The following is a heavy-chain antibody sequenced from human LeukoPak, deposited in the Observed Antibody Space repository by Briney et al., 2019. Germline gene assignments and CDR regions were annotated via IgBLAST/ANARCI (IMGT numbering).Heavy chain of an antibody. CDR3: TRTYYYDSSGYYYGRDAFDI. V-gene: IGHV1-46*01. J-gene: IGHJ3*02. CDR2: ISPSGGIT. Sequence: ASVKVSCKASGYTFTTYYIHWVRQAPGQGLEWMGIISPSGGITSYAQKVQGRVTMTRDTSTSTVYMELSSLRSEDTAVYYCTRTYYYDSSGYYYGRDAFDIWGQGTMVTVSS. D-gene: IGHD3-22*01. CDR1: GYTFTTYY.